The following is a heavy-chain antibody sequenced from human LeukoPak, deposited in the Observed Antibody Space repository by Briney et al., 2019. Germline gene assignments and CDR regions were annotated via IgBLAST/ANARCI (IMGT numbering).Heavy chain of an antibody. CDR3: ARRHSSGWSNPPDY. D-gene: IGHD6-19*01. J-gene: IGHJ4*02. CDR2: ISSSSSTI. Sequence: GGSLRLSCAASGFTFSSYSMNWVRQAPGKGLEWVSYISSSSSTIYYADSVKGRFTISRDNAKNSLYLQMNSLRDEDTAVYYCARRHSSGWSNPPDYWGQGTLVTVSS. V-gene: IGHV3-48*02. CDR1: GFTFSSYS.